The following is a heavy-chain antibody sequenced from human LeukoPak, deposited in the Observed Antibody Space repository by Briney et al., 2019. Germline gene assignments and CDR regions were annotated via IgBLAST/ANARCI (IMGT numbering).Heavy chain of an antibody. D-gene: IGHD1-14*01. CDR3: ARLSVPGAFDI. Sequence: PSETLSLTCTVSGGSISSSSYYWGWSRQPPGKGLEWIGSIYYSGSTYYNPSLKSRVTISVDTSKNQFSLKLSSVTAADTAVYYCARLSVPGAFDIWGQGTMVTVSS. J-gene: IGHJ3*02. CDR2: IYYSGST. CDR1: GGSISSSSYY. V-gene: IGHV4-39*01.